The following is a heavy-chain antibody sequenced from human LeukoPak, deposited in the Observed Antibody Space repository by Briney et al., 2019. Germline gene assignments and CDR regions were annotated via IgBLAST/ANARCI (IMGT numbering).Heavy chain of an antibody. D-gene: IGHD6-19*01. CDR2: IYYSGGT. CDR1: GGSISSSSYY. J-gene: IGHJ4*02. V-gene: IGHV4-39*01. Sequence: PSETLSLTCTVSGGSISSSSYYWGWLRQPPGKGLEWIGNIYYSGGTYYNPSLKSRVTISVDTSKNQFSLKLSSVTAADTAVYYCARWATAGTFDYWGQGTLVTVSS. CDR3: ARWATAGTFDY.